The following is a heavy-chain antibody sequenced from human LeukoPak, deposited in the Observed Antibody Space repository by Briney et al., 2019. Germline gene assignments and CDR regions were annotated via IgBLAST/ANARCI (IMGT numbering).Heavy chain of an antibody. CDR3: AREGDYDSSGAYNWFDP. CDR2: IYYSGST. J-gene: IGHJ5*02. D-gene: IGHD3-22*01. Sequence: SSETLSLTCTVSGGSISSYYWSWIRQPPGKGLEWIGYIYYSGSTNYNPSLKSRVTISVDTSKNQFSLKLSSVTAADTAVYYCAREGDYDSSGAYNWFDPWGQGTLVTVSS. V-gene: IGHV4-59*12. CDR1: GGSISSYY.